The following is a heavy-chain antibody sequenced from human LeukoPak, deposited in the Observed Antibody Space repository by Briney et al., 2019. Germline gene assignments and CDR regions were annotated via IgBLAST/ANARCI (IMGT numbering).Heavy chain of an antibody. Sequence: SQTLSLTCTVSGGSISSGGYYWSWLRQHPGKGLEWIGYIYYSGSTYYNPSLKSRVTISVDTSKNQFSLKLSSVTAADTAVYYCARVYGSGSHNWFDHWGQGTLVTVSS. J-gene: IGHJ5*02. CDR2: IYYSGST. CDR3: ARVYGSGSHNWFDH. D-gene: IGHD3-10*01. CDR1: GGSISSGGYY. V-gene: IGHV4-31*03.